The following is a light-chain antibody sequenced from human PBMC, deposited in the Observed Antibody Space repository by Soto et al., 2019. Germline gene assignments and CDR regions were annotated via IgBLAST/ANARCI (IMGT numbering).Light chain of an antibody. J-gene: IGKJ1*01. V-gene: IGKV3-20*01. Sequence: EIVLTQSPGTLSLSPGERATLSCRASQSVSSSYLAWYQQKPGQAPRLLIYGASSRATGIPDRFSGSGSGTDFTLTISRLEPKDFAVYYCQQSGSSPWTFGQGTKVEIK. CDR1: QSVSSSY. CDR2: GAS. CDR3: QQSGSSPWT.